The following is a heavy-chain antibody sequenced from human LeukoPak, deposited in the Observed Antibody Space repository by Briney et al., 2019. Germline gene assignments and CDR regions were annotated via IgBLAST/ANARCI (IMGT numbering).Heavy chain of an antibody. Sequence: GGSLRLSCAASGFTFDDYGMSWVRQAPGKGLEWVSGINWNGGSTGYADSVKGRFTISRDNTKNSLYLQMNSLRAEDTALYYCARRRGEYYYYMDVWGKGTTVTVSS. D-gene: IGHD3-16*01. CDR3: ARRRGEYYYYMDV. CDR2: INWNGGST. CDR1: GFTFDDYG. J-gene: IGHJ6*03. V-gene: IGHV3-20*04.